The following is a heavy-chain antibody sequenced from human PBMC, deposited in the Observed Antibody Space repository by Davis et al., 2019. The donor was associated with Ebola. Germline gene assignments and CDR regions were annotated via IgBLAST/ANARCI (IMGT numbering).Heavy chain of an antibody. V-gene: IGHV1-24*01. D-gene: IGHD1-26*01. CDR1: GYSLSEQI. Sequence: ASVKVSCKVSGYSLSEQIIHWVRQAPGEGLEWVGGSGPGYGEIIYAQKFQGRVTMTEDTSTDTAYMELTSLRSEDTAVYYCATAAGERLDHFDSWGQGSLVTVSS. CDR2: SGPGYGEI. J-gene: IGHJ4*02. CDR3: ATAAGERLDHFDS.